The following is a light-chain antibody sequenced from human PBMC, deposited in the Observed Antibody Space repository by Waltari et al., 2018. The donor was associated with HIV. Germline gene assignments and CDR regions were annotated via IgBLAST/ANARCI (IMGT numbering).Light chain of an antibody. V-gene: IGLV1-40*01. J-gene: IGLJ1*01. CDR3: QSYDSSMSLYV. Sequence: QSVLTQPPSVSGAPGQRVTISCTGSSSNIGAGYDVHWYQQLPGTAPKLLIYGNSNRPSGAPDRFSGSKSGTSASLAITGLQAEDEADYYCQSYDSSMSLYVFGTGTKVTVL. CDR1: SSNIGAGYD. CDR2: GNS.